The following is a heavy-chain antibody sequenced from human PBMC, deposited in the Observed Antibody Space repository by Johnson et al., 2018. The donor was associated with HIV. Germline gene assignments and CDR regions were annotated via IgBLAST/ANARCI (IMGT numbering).Heavy chain of an antibody. CDR1: GFTFSSYG. CDR3: ASSALRNEGGWGAFDV. Sequence: QVQLVESGGGVVQPGGSLRLSCAASGFTFSSYGMHWVRQATGKGLEWVAVISYDGSNKYYADSVKGRFTISRDNSKNTLYLQMNSLRAEDRAVYYCASSALRNEGGWGAFDVWGQGTMVTVSS. D-gene: IGHD1-1*01. V-gene: IGHV3-33*05. J-gene: IGHJ3*01. CDR2: ISYDGSNK.